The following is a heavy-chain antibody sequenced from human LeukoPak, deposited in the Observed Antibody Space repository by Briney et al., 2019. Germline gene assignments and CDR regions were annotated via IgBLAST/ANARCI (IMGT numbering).Heavy chain of an antibody. CDR3: ARYATLTTPGDY. CDR2: IYPDDSDT. CDR1: GYSFTTYW. Sequence: GESLKISCRGSGYSFTTYWIGWVRQMPGKGLEWMGIIYPDDSDTRYSPSFQGQVTISADKSINTAYLQWSSLKASDTAMYYCARYATLTTPGDYWGQGTLVTVSS. D-gene: IGHD4-17*01. J-gene: IGHJ4*02. V-gene: IGHV5-51*01.